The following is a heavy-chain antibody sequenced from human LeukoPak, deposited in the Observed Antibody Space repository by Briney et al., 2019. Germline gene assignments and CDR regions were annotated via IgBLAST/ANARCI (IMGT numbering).Heavy chain of an antibody. Sequence: GGSLRLSCAASGFTFDDYAMHCVRQAPGKGLEWVSGISWNSGSIGYADSVKGRFTISRDNAKNSLYLQMNSPRAEDTALYYCAKENGAGVLQHWGQGTLVTVSS. D-gene: IGHD1-1*01. V-gene: IGHV3-9*01. CDR1: GFTFDDYA. CDR2: ISWNSGSI. J-gene: IGHJ1*01. CDR3: AKENGAGVLQH.